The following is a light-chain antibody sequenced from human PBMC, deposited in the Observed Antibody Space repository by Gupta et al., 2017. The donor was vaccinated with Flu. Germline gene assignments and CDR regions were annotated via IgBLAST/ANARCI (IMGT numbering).Light chain of an antibody. CDR3: QVWDNRRDLEVI. CDR1: SIGNKS. V-gene: IGLV3-21*02. Sequence: SYAVTQPPSVSVTPGQTARITCGGDSIGNKSVHWYRQKPGQAPGLVAYDDSDRPSGISERISGSNLEHTATLTITRVEAEDEADYYCQVWDNRRDLEVIFGGGTKLTVL. J-gene: IGLJ2*01. CDR2: DDS.